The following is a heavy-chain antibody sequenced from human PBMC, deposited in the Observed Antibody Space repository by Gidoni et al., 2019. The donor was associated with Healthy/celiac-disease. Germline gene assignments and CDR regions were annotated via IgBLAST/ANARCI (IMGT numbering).Heavy chain of an antibody. CDR1: GGSISSSSYY. Sequence: QLQLQESGPGLVKPSETLSLPCTVSGGSISSSSYYWGWIRQPPGKGLEWIGSIYYSGSTYYNPSLKSRVTISVDTSKNQFSLKLSSVTAADTAVYYCARLGGYCTNGVCPFDYWGQGTLVTVSS. CDR3: ARLGGYCTNGVCPFDY. CDR2: IYYSGST. D-gene: IGHD2-8*01. V-gene: IGHV4-39*01. J-gene: IGHJ4*02.